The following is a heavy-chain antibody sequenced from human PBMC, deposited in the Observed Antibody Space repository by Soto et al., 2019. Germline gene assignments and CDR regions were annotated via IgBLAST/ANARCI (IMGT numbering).Heavy chain of an antibody. CDR1: GFSFGSYA. CDR2: ISGSDGKT. CDR3: ARWSYLDY. Sequence: GGSLRLSCAASGFSFGSYALSWVRQAPGKGLEWVSTISGSDGKTFYADSVKGRFSVSRDTSQSTLYLQMNSLRADDTAMYYCARWSYLDYWGQGTRVTVSS. V-gene: IGHV3-23*01. D-gene: IGHD3-3*01. J-gene: IGHJ4*02.